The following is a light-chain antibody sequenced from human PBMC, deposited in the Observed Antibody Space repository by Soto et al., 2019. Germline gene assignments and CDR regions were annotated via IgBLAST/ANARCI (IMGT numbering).Light chain of an antibody. J-gene: IGKJ1*01. CDR3: QQYFKSPWT. CDR1: QRVTSQH. Sequence: EIVMTQSPATMSVSPGERATLSCRARQRVTSQHLAWYQQKAGQAPKILVYGASIRATGIPDRFSGSGSGTVFSLTNSRLEREDFAVYYCQQYFKSPWTFGQGTKVDIK. CDR2: GAS. V-gene: IGKV3-20*01.